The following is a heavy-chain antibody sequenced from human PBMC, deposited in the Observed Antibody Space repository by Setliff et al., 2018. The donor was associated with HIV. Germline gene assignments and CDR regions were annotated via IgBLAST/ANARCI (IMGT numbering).Heavy chain of an antibody. D-gene: IGHD3-22*01. CDR1: AGSVNSGDYY. CDR2: IYYSGST. CDR3: ARGSSGFYGGLGAFDY. J-gene: IGHJ3*01. Sequence: SETLSLTCSVCAGSVNSGDYYWSWIRHRPGKGLEWIGYIYYSGSTYYNPSLKSRLTISVDTSMNQFSLKLTSVTAADTAVYYCARGSSGFYGGLGAFDYWGRGTMVTVSS. V-gene: IGHV4-31*03.